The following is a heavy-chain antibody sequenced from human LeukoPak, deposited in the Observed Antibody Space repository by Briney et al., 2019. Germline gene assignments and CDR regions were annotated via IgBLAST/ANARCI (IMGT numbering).Heavy chain of an antibody. V-gene: IGHV4-34*11. CDR1: GGSFSGYY. D-gene: IGHD5-12*01. CDR2: ISSSGSV. CDR3: ARIPLGYSGAYYFDY. Sequence: SETLSLTCAVYGGSFSGYYWSWIRQPPGKGPEWIGYISSSGSVNDNPSLRSRVTISVDTSKNQFFLNLSSVSAADTAVYYCARIPLGYSGAYYFDYWGQGTLVTVSP. J-gene: IGHJ4*02.